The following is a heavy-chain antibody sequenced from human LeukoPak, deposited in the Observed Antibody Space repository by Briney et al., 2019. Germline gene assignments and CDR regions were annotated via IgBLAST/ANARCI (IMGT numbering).Heavy chain of an antibody. Sequence: SETLSLTCAVYGGSFSGYYWSWIRQPPGKGLEWIGYIYYSGSTNYNPSLKSRVTISVDTSKNQFSLKLSSVTAADTAVYYCARLRFLEWSYYFDYWGQGTLVTVSS. CDR1: GGSFSGYY. D-gene: IGHD3-3*01. J-gene: IGHJ4*02. CDR2: IYYSGST. CDR3: ARLRFLEWSYYFDY. V-gene: IGHV4-59*01.